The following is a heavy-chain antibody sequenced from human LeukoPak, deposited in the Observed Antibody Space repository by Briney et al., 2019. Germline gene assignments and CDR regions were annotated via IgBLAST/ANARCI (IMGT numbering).Heavy chain of an antibody. CDR1: RFTFSSYW. V-gene: IGHV3-7*01. J-gene: IGHJ4*02. CDR3: ARGQLVFDF. Sequence: PGGSLRLSCVVSRFTFSSYWMTWVRQAPGKGLEWVANIKEDGSEKYCVASVKGRFTISRDNAKKSLYLQMTSLTADDTAVYYCARGQLVFDFWGQGTLVTVSS. D-gene: IGHD5-24*01. CDR2: IKEDGSEK.